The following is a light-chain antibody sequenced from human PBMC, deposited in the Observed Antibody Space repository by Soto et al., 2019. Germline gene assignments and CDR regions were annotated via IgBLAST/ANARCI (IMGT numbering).Light chain of an antibody. J-gene: IGKJ1*01. CDR2: GAS. CDR3: QQYGSSPPT. CDR1: QTINNN. V-gene: IGKV3-20*01. Sequence: VMTQAPATLSVSPGERATLSCRASQTINNNVAWYQLKDGQVPRLVIYGASSRATGTPGRFSGSGSGTDFTLTINRLEPEDFALYYCQQYGSSPPTFGQGTKV.